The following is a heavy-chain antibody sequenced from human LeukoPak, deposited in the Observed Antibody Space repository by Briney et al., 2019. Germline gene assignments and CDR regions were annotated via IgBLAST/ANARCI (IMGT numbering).Heavy chain of an antibody. V-gene: IGHV3-74*01. CDR3: AGETSRDAFDI. CDR2: VNSDGSST. J-gene: IGHJ3*02. Sequence: GGSLRLSCAASGITFSRYWMHWVRQAPGKGLVWVSRVNSDGSSTSYADSVKGRFTISRDNAKNTLYLQMNSLRAEDTAVYYCAGETSRDAFDIWGQGTMVTVSS. CDR1: GITFSRYW.